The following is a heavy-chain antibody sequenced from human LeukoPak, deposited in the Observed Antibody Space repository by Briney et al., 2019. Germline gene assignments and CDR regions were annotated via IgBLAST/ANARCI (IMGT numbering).Heavy chain of an antibody. CDR1: GYTFTSYG. CDR2: ISAYNGNT. Sequence: ASVKVSCKASGYTFTSYGISWVRQAPGQGLEWMGWISAYNGNTNYAQKLQGRVTMTTDTSTSTAYMELRSLRSDDPAVYYCARENPRPWYDFPYYYYGMDVWGQGTTVTVSS. V-gene: IGHV1-18*01. CDR3: ARENPRPWYDFPYYYYGMDV. D-gene: IGHD3-3*01. J-gene: IGHJ6*02.